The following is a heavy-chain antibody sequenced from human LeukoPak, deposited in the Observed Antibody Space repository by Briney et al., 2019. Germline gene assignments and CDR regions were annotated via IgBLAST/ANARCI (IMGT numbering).Heavy chain of an antibody. J-gene: IGHJ4*02. CDR2: INRDGSEK. Sequence: PGGSLRLSCVVSGFTLSSRWMMWVRQAPGKGPEWMTNINRDGSEKNYVDSVKGRFTISRDNSKNTLYLQMSSLRAEDTAVYYCARGSSSWYSEFDYWGQGTLVTVSS. D-gene: IGHD6-13*01. CDR1: GFTLSSRW. CDR3: ARGSSSWYSEFDY. V-gene: IGHV3-7*01.